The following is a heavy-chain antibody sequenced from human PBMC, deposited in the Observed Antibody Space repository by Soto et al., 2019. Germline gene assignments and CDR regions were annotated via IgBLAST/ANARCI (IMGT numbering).Heavy chain of an antibody. D-gene: IGHD4-4*01. CDR3: ARDRTSGIGYSLGY. V-gene: IGHV4-31*03. Sequence: PSETLSLTCTVSGGSISSGDYYWSWIRERPGKGLEWIGYIYYSGSTYYNPSLKSRVIISADTSKNQFALKLSSVTAADTAIYYCARDRTSGIGYSLGYWGQGILVTVSS. CDR1: GGSISSGDYY. J-gene: IGHJ4*02. CDR2: IYYSGST.